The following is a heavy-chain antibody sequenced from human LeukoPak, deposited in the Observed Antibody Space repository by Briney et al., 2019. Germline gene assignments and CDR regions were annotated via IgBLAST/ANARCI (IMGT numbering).Heavy chain of an antibody. CDR1: GGSFSGYY. J-gene: IGHJ5*02. V-gene: IGHV4-34*01. D-gene: IGHD3-10*01. Sequence: SETLSLICAVYGGSFSGYYWSWIRQPPGKGLEWIGEMNHSGSTNYNPSLKSRVTISVDTSKNQSSLKLSSVTAADTAVYYCARSSLLWFGELSWYNWFDPWGQGTLVTVSS. CDR2: MNHSGST. CDR3: ARSSLLWFGELSWYNWFDP.